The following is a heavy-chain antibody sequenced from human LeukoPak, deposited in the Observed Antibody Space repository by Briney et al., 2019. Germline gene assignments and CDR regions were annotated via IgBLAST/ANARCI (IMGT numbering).Heavy chain of an antibody. CDR3: ARRGTRLAARGVFDY. Sequence: ASVKVSCKASGYTFTSYGISWVRQAPGQGLEWMGWISAYNGNTNYAQKLQGRVTMTTDTSTSTAYMELRSLRSEDTAVYYCARRGTRLAARGVFDYWGQGTLVTVSS. V-gene: IGHV1-18*01. J-gene: IGHJ4*02. CDR1: GYTFTSYG. CDR2: ISAYNGNT. D-gene: IGHD6-6*01.